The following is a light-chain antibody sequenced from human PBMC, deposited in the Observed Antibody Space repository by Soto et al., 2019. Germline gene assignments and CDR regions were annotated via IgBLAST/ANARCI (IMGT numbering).Light chain of an antibody. Sequence: DIVMTQSPGTLSVSPGERATLFCRASQSVRSSLAWYQQKPGQAPRLFIYGASSRATGIPDRFSGSGSGTDFTLTISRLEPEDFAVYYCQQYGSSLITFGQGTRLEI. CDR3: QQYGSSLIT. V-gene: IGKV3-20*01. CDR2: GAS. CDR1: QSVRSS. J-gene: IGKJ5*01.